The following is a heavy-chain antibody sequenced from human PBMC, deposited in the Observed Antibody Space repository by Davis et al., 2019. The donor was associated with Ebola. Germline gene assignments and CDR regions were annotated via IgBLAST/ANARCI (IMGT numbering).Heavy chain of an antibody. J-gene: IGHJ4*02. CDR2: IYPGDSET. D-gene: IGHD3-10*01. Sequence: GESLKISCKGSGYGFADYWIAWVRQTPGKGLECMGIIYPGDSETRYSPSFQGQVTISADKSITTAYLQWSSLKASDTAMYYCARLRSITRLTSFYYWGQGTLVTVSS. CDR3: ARLRSITRLTSFYY. CDR1: GYGFADYW. V-gene: IGHV5-51*01.